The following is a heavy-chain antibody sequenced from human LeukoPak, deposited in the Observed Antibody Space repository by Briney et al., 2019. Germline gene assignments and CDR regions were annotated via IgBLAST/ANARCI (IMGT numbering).Heavy chain of an antibody. CDR3: AIGGAFDI. V-gene: IGHV4-34*01. J-gene: IGHJ3*02. D-gene: IGHD3-10*01. CDR2: INHSGST. Sequence: SETLSLTCAVYGGSFSGYYWSWIRQPPGKGLEWIGEINHSGSTNYNPSLKSRVTISVDTSKNQFSLKLSSVTAADTAVYYCAIGGAFDIWGQGTMVTVSS. CDR1: GGSFSGYY.